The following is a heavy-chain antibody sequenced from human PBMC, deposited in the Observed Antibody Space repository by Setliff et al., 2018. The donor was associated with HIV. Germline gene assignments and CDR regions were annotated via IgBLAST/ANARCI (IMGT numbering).Heavy chain of an antibody. CDR3: ARDGPLEGSYRYYYYYMDV. CDR2: IYYSGST. Sequence: LTCTVSGGSISSHYWSWIRQPPGKGLEWIGYIYYSGSTNYNPSLKSRVTIPVDTSKNQFSLKLSSVTAADTAVYYCARDGPLEGSYRYYYYYMDVWGKGTTVTVSS. D-gene: IGHD3-10*01. V-gene: IGHV4-59*11. CDR1: GGSISSHY. J-gene: IGHJ6*03.